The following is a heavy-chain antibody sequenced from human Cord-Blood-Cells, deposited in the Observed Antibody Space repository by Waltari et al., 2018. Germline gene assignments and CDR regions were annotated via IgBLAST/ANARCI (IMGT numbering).Heavy chain of an antibody. J-gene: IGHJ4*02. CDR2: IYSGGST. D-gene: IGHD2-2*01. Sequence: EVQLVESGGGLIQPGGSLRLSCAASGFTVSSNYMSWVRQPPGKGLEWVSVIYSGGSTYYADSVKGRFTISRDNSKNTLYLQMNSLRAEDTAVYYCARVYCSSTSCYEFDYWGQGTLVTVSS. CDR1: GFTVSSNY. CDR3: ARVYCSSTSCYEFDY. V-gene: IGHV3-53*01.